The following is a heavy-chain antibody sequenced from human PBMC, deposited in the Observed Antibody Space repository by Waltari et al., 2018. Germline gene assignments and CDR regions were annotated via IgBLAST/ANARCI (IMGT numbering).Heavy chain of an antibody. V-gene: IGHV3-23*01. CDR2: ISGTGAST. Sequence: QLLESGGGLVQPGGSLRLSCAASGFTFRSYAITWVRQAPGKGLEWVSAISGTGASTYYADSVKGRFTISRDNSKNSLYLQMNSLRADDTAVYYCTMTYYDYLWGTRTTVYWGQGTLVTVSS. D-gene: IGHD3-16*01. CDR3: TMTYYDYLWGTRTTVY. J-gene: IGHJ4*02. CDR1: GFTFRSYA.